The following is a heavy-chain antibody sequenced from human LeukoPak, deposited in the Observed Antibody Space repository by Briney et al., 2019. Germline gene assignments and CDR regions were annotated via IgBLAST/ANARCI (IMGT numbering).Heavy chain of an antibody. Sequence: GGSLRLSCAASGFTFSSYAMHWVRQAPGKGLEYVSAISSNGCSTYYANSVKGRFTISRDNSKNTLYLQMGSLRAEDMAVYYCARDADPFNAFDIWGQGTMVTVSS. CDR1: GFTFSSYA. CDR2: ISSNGCST. V-gene: IGHV3-64*01. CDR3: ARDADPFNAFDI. J-gene: IGHJ3*02.